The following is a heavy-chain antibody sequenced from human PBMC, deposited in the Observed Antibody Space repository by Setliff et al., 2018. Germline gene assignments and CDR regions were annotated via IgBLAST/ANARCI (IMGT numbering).Heavy chain of an antibody. CDR1: GFGFTTFG. J-gene: IGHJ6*03. Sequence: SVKVSCKTSGFGFTTFGFSWVRQAPGQGLEWMGGTIPMFGTTEYAQKFQGRLTIITDESTNTAFMQLSSLRSDDTAVYYCVREGVDRRSSTDYRYYMDVWGKGTTVTVSS. CDR2: TIPMFGTT. CDR3: VREGVDRRSSTDYRYYMDV. D-gene: IGHD6-6*01. V-gene: IGHV1-69*05.